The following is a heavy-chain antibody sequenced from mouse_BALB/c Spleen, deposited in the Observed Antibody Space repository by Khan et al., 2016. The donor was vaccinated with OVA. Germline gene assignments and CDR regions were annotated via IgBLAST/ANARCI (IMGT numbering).Heavy chain of an antibody. CDR2: ISSDGSYT. Sequence: EVQLQESGGDLVKPGGSLKLSCVASGFTFSSYGMSWVRQTPDKRLEWVATISSDGSYTYYPDSVKGRFTISRDNVKNTLYLQMSSLKSEDTAMYYCASHLTGSFAYWGQGTLVTV. CDR3: ASHLTGSFAY. V-gene: IGHV5-6*01. J-gene: IGHJ3*01. D-gene: IGHD4-1*01. CDR1: GFTFSSYG.